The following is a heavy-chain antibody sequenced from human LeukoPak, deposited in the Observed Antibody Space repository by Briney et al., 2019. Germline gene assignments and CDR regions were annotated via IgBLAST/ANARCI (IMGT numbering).Heavy chain of an antibody. Sequence: SETLSLTCTVSGGSISSYYWSWIRQPPGKGLEWIGYIYYSGSTNYNPPLKSRVTISVDTSKNQFSLKLSSVTAADTAVYYCASQIYGDYVRFDYWGQGTLVTVSS. CDR2: IYYSGST. J-gene: IGHJ4*02. CDR1: GGSISSYY. D-gene: IGHD4-17*01. CDR3: ASQIYGDYVRFDY. V-gene: IGHV4-59*01.